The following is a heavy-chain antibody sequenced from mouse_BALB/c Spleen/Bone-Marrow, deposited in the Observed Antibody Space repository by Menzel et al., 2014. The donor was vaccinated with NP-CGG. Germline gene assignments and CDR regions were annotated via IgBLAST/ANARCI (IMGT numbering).Heavy chain of an antibody. Sequence: VQLQQSGGDLVKPGGSLKLSCAASGFTFSSYGMSWVRQTPDKRLEWVAIISSGGSYTFYPDSVKGRFTISRVNAKNTLILQMSSLKSEDTAMYYCARQDYDWFAYWGQGTLVTVSA. CDR1: GFTFSSYG. CDR3: ARQDYDWFAY. J-gene: IGHJ3*01. D-gene: IGHD2-4*01. V-gene: IGHV5-6*01. CDR2: ISSGGSYT.